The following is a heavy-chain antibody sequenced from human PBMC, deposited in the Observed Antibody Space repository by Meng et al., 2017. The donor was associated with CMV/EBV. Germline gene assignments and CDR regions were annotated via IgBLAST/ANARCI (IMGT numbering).Heavy chain of an antibody. CDR2: IYYSGST. CDR3: ARDTIVVVPAASGGFDY. J-gene: IGHJ4*02. V-gene: IGHV4-39*07. Sequence: SETLSLTCTASGGSISSSSYYWGWIRQPPGKGLEWIGSIYYSGSTYYNPSLKSRVTISVDTSKNQFSLKLSSVTAADTAVYYCARDTIVVVPAASGGFDYWGQGTLVTVSS. D-gene: IGHD2-2*01. CDR1: GGSISSSSYY.